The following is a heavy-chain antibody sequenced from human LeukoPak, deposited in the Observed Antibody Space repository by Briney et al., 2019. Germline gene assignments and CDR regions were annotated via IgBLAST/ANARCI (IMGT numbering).Heavy chain of an antibody. J-gene: IGHJ4*02. Sequence: GGSLRLSCAASGFTVSSNYMNWVRQAPGKGLEWVSSISSSSSYIYYADSVKGRFTISRDNAKNSLYLQMNSLRAEDTAVYYCARDTIFGVVIDWGQGTLVTVSS. CDR1: GFTVSSNY. V-gene: IGHV3-21*01. CDR2: ISSSSSYI. CDR3: ARDTIFGVVID. D-gene: IGHD3-3*01.